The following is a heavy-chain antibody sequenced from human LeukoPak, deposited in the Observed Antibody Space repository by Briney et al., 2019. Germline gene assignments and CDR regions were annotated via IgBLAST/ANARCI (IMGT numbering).Heavy chain of an antibody. CDR2: IKRDGSEK. V-gene: IGHV3-7*01. CDR1: GFTFSSYW. D-gene: IGHD1-26*01. Sequence: GGSLRLSCAASGFTFSSYWMSWVRQAPGKGLEWVANIKRDGSEKYYVDSVKGRLTISRDNVMNSLYLQMNSLRAEDTAVYYCARLRGSYSSDYWGQGTLVTVSS. CDR3: ARLRGSYSSDY. J-gene: IGHJ4*02.